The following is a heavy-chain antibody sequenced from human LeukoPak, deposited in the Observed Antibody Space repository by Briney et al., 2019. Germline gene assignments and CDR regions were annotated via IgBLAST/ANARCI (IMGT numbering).Heavy chain of an antibody. CDR2: INPNSGGT. J-gene: IGHJ4*02. V-gene: IGHV1-2*02. CDR3: AKDLEVVPAAVDY. D-gene: IGHD2-2*01. CDR1: GYTFTGYY. Sequence: ASVKVSCKASGYTFTGYYMHWVRQAPGQGLEWMGWINPNSGGTNYAQKFQGRVTMTRDTSISTAYMELSRLRSDDTAVYYCAKDLEVVPAAVDYWGQGTLVTVSS.